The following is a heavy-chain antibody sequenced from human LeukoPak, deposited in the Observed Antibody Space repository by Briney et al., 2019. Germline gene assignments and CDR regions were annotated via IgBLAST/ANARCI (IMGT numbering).Heavy chain of an antibody. J-gene: IGHJ4*02. CDR1: GGSISSSSSY. CDR3: ARLVGNGYYFDY. CDR2: IYYSGNT. Sequence: SETLSLTCTVSGGSISSSSSYWGRIRQPPEKGLEWIGSIYYSGNTYYNPSLKSRGTIFVDTSKNQFSLKLSSVTAADTAVYYCARLVGNGYYFDYWGQGTLVTVSS. V-gene: IGHV4-39*01. D-gene: IGHD1-26*01.